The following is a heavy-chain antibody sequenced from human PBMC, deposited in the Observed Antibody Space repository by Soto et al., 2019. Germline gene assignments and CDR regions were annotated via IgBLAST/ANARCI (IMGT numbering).Heavy chain of an antibody. Sequence: QVQLVQSGAEVKKPGSSVKVSCKASRGTFSSYAISWVRQAPGQGLEWMGGIIPIFGTANYAQKFQGRVTITADESTSTAYMELSSLRSEDTAVYYCVYYDSSGYYGNPDYWGQGTLVTVSS. J-gene: IGHJ4*02. D-gene: IGHD3-22*01. V-gene: IGHV1-69*01. CDR3: VYYDSSGYYGNPDY. CDR1: RGTFSSYA. CDR2: IIPIFGTA.